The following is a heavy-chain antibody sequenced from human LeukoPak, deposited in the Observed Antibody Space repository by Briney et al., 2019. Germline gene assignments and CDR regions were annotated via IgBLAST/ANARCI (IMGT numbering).Heavy chain of an antibody. V-gene: IGHV3-21*01. Sequence: GGSLRLSCAASGFTFSSYSMNWVRQAPGKGLEWVSSISSSSSYIYYADSVKGRFSISRDTSKNTLYLQMNSLRAEDTAMYYCTKSFYSTSWYLDYWGQGTLVTVSS. D-gene: IGHD6-13*01. CDR3: TKSFYSTSWYLDY. J-gene: IGHJ4*02. CDR2: ISSSSSYI. CDR1: GFTFSSYS.